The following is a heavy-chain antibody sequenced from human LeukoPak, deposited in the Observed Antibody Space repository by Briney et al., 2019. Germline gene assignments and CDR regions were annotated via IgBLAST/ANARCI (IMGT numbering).Heavy chain of an antibody. D-gene: IGHD6-13*01. Sequence: GASLKLSCAASGYTFTGYSMHWVRQAPGQGLEWMGWINPNSGGTNYAQKFQGRVTMTRDTSISTTYMELSRLRSDGTDVYDCERDSSIWGDYGMDVWGQGNTVTVSS. J-gene: IGHJ6*02. CDR1: GYTFTGYS. V-gene: IGHV1-2*02. CDR3: ERDSSIWGDYGMDV. CDR2: INPNSGGT.